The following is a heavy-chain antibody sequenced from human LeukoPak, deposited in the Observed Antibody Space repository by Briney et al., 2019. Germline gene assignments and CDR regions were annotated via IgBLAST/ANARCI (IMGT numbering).Heavy chain of an antibody. CDR2: IYTGGST. J-gene: IGHJ4*02. V-gene: IGHV4-4*07. Sequence: SETLSLTCTVSGGSFSRYYWNWIRQPARKGLGWIGRIYTGGSTNYNPSLQSRLTISIDTSKNQFSLKLRSVPAAHAALYYCARVRNGYFDHWGQGTLVNVFS. D-gene: IGHD6-13*01. CDR1: GGSFSRYY. CDR3: ARVRNGYFDH.